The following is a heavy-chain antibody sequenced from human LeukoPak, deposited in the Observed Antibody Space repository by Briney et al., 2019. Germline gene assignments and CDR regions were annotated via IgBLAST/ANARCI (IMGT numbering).Heavy chain of an antibody. V-gene: IGHV3-23*01. CDR1: GFTIRRYA. CDR3: AKESPHFDY. Sequence: GGSLRLSCAASGFTIRRYAMSWVRQAPGKGLAWVSTISGGGDTTYYPDSVKGRFTISRDNSKNTLYLQMNSLRAQDRAVYYCAKESPHFDYWGQGTLVTVSS. J-gene: IGHJ4*02. CDR2: ISGGGDTT.